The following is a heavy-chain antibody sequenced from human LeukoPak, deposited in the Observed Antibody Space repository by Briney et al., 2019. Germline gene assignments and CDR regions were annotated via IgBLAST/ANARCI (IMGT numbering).Heavy chain of an antibody. V-gene: IGHV4-59*01. CDR3: ARVHYYDSSGYYSSMAFDI. CDR2: IYYSGST. J-gene: IGHJ3*02. Sequence: SETLSLTCTVSGGSISSYYWSWIRQPPGKGLEWIGYIYYSGSTNYNPSLKSRATISVDTSKNQFSLKLSSVTAADTAVYYCARVHYYDSSGYYSSMAFDIWGQGTMATVSS. CDR1: GGSISSYY. D-gene: IGHD3-22*01.